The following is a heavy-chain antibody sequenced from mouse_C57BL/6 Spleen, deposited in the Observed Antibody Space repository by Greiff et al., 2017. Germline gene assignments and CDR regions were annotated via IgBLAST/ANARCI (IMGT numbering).Heavy chain of an antibody. Sequence: QVQLQQPGAELVKPGASVTLSCKASGYTFTSYWMHWVKQRPGQGLEWIGMIHPNSGSTNYNEKFKSKATLTVDKSSSTAYMQLSSLTSEDSAVYFGARITTVVDWYFDVWGTGTTVTVSS. D-gene: IGHD1-1*01. CDR2: IHPNSGST. J-gene: IGHJ1*03. CDR3: ARITTVVDWYFDV. V-gene: IGHV1-64*01. CDR1: GYTFTSYW.